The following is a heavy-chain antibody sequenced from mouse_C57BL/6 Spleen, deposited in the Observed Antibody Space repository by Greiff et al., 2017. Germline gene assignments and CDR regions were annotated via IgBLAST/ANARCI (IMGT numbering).Heavy chain of an antibody. J-gene: IGHJ2*01. V-gene: IGHV2-2*01. CDR1: GFSLTSYG. Sequence: VQGVESGPGLVQPSQSLSITCTVSGFSLTSYGVHWVRQSPGKGLEWLGVIWSGGSTDYNAVFISRLSISKDNSKSQVFFKMNSLQADDTAKYYCARRYYDYDYFDYWGQGTTLTVSS. CDR3: ARRYYDYDYFDY. D-gene: IGHD2-4*01. CDR2: IWSGGST.